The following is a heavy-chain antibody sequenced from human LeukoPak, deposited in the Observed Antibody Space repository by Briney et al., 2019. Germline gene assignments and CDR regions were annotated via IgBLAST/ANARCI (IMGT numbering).Heavy chain of an antibody. V-gene: IGHV3-66*01. Sequence: GGSLRLSCTASGFIFSSYGLHWVRQAPGKGLEWVSVIYSGGSTYYADSVKGRFTISRDNSKNTLYLQMNSLRAEDTAVYYCARRTGDFDYWGQGTLVTVSS. D-gene: IGHD7-27*01. CDR1: GFIFSSYG. CDR2: IYSGGST. J-gene: IGHJ4*02. CDR3: ARRTGDFDY.